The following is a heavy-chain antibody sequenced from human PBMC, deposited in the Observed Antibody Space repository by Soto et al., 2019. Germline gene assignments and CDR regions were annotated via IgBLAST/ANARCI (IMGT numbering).Heavy chain of an antibody. J-gene: IGHJ4*02. CDR2: IYHSGST. CDR3: ARIDGSGWFFDY. D-gene: IGHD6-19*01. V-gene: IGHV4-4*02. CDR1: GGSISSSNW. Sequence: SETLSLTCAVSGGSISSSNWWSWVRQPPGKGLEWIGEIYHSGSTNYNPSLKSRVTISVDTSKNQFSLKLRSVTAADAAVYYCARIDGSGWFFDYWGQGTLVTVSS.